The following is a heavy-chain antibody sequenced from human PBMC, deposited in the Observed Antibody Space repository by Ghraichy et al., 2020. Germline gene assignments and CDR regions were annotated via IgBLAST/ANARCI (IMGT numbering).Heavy chain of an antibody. J-gene: IGHJ4*02. Sequence: LNISCTVSGYSISSGYYWGWIRQPPGKGLEWIGSIYHSGSTYYNPSLKSRVTISVDTSNNQFSLKLSSVTAADTAVYYCARDSTVVVPYQPAAFDYWGQGTLV. CDR3: ARDSTVVVPYQPAAFDY. CDR2: IYHSGST. CDR1: GYSISSGYY. D-gene: IGHD2-2*01. V-gene: IGHV4-38-2*02.